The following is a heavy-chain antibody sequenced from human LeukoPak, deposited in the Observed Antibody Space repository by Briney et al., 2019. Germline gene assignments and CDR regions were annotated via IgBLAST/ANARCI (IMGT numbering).Heavy chain of an antibody. J-gene: IGHJ4*02. D-gene: IGHD4-17*01. CDR1: GFTFSNYA. V-gene: IGHV3-23*01. CDR2: ISGTSSGI. CDR3: VKDRTTVTASWG. Sequence: GGSLRLSCAASGFTFSNYAMSWVRQAPGKGREWVSTISGTSSGIYYTDSVKGRFTISRDNSKNTLYLQMNSLRAEDTAVYYCVKDRTTVTASWGWGQGTLITVSS.